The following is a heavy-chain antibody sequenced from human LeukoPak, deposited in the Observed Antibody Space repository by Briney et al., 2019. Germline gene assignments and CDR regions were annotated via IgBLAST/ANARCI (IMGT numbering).Heavy chain of an antibody. CDR1: GFTFSSYS. D-gene: IGHD3-22*01. CDR2: ISSSSSYI. Sequence: PGGSLRLSCAASGFTFSSYSMTWVRQAPGKGLEWVSSISSSSSYIYYADSVKGRFTISRDNAKNSLYLQMNSLRAEDTAVYYCARGAYYDSSGYPLDYWGQGTLVTVSS. J-gene: IGHJ4*02. CDR3: ARGAYYDSSGYPLDY. V-gene: IGHV3-21*01.